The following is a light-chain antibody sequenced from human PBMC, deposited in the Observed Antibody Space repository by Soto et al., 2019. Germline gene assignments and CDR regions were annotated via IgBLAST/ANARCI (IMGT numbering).Light chain of an antibody. V-gene: IGKV1-5*03. CDR1: EPISRC. CDR3: QQYKSYSAYT. J-gene: IGKJ2*01. CDR2: RAS. Sequence: DIRMTQSPSTLSASVGDRVTITCRASEPISRCLAWFQLSPGKAPKLLIHRASTLNRGVPARFSGSESGTDFTLTIDSLQPDDFASYYCQQYKSYSAYTFGHGTKLEIK.